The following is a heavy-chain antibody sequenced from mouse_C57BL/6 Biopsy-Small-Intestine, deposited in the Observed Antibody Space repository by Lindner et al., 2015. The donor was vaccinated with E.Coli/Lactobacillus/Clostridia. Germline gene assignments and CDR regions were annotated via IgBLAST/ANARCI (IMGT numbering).Heavy chain of an antibody. V-gene: IGHV1-84*02. CDR1: GYIFTDYY. D-gene: IGHD2-13*01. CDR2: MNVRDRST. J-gene: IGHJ4*01. Sequence: SVKVSCKASGYIFTDYYMHWVRQAPGQGLEWMGMMNVRDRSTFYAPNFQGRVTVTGDTSTNTLYMDLSSLRSEDTAIYYCARGAATVTAILQHWGQGTLVTVSS. CDR3: ARGAATVTAILQH.